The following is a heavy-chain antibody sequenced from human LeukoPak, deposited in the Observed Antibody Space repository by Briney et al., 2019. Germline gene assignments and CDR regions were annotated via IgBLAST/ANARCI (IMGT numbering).Heavy chain of an antibody. CDR2: ISAYNGNT. J-gene: IGHJ4*02. CDR1: GYTFTGYY. CDR3: ARTPRVVMIGDY. D-gene: IGHD3-3*01. Sequence: ASVKVSCKASGYTFTGYYMHWVRQAPGQGLEWMGWISAYNGNTNHAQKLQGRVTMTTDTSTSTAYMELRSLRSDDTAVYYCARTPRVVMIGDYWGQGTLVTVSS. V-gene: IGHV1-18*04.